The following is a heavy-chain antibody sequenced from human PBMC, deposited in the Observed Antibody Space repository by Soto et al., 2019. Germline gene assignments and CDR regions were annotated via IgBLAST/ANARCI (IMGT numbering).Heavy chain of an antibody. CDR3: VRYYGDRVYFDY. J-gene: IGHJ4*02. V-gene: IGHV4-30-4*01. D-gene: IGHD4-17*01. CDR2: IYYSGST. CDR1: GGSFNNGDYY. Sequence: QVQLQESGPGLVKPSQTLSLTCTVSGGSFNNGDYYWSWIRQPPEKGLEWIGYIYYSGSTYYNPSLKSRAPVPIDTSMNQSPLTLNSVTAADTAVYYCVRYYGDRVYFDYWGQGSLVTVSS.